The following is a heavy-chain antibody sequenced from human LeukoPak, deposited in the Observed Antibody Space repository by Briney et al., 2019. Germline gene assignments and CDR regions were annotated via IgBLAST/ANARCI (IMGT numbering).Heavy chain of an antibody. Sequence: SETLSLTCAVYGGSFSGYYWSWIRQPPGKGLEWIGEINHSGSTNYNPSLKSRVTISVDTSKNQFSLKLSSVTAADTAVYYCAGYGSFSAFDIWGQGTMVTVSS. CDR2: INHSGST. J-gene: IGHJ3*02. V-gene: IGHV4-34*01. CDR1: GGSFSGYY. CDR3: AGYGSFSAFDI. D-gene: IGHD3-10*01.